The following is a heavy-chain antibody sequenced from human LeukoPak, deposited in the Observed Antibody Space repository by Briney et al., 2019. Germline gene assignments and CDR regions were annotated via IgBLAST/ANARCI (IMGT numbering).Heavy chain of an antibody. CDR2: IYSGGST. CDR3: ARDSVGGFIDY. J-gene: IGHJ4*02. V-gene: IGHV3-66*02. Sequence: GGSLRLSCAASGFTVSSNYMSWVPQAPGKGLEWVSVIYSGGSTYYADSVKRRFTISRDNSKNTLYLQMNSLRAEDTAVYYCARDSVGGFIDYWGQGTLVTVSS. D-gene: IGHD3-16*01. CDR1: GFTVSSNY.